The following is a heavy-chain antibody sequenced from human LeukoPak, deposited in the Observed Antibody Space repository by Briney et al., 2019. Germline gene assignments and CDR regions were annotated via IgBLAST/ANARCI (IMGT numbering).Heavy chain of an antibody. V-gene: IGHV3-9*01. CDR1: GFTFDNYA. CDR3: AKEVGYDSSGYDDY. D-gene: IGHD3-22*01. J-gene: IGHJ4*02. CDR2: ISWNSGDI. Sequence: PGRSLRLSCAASGFTFDNYAMHWVRQTPGKGLEWVSGISWNSGDIDYADSVKGRFTISRDNSKNTLYLQMNSLRAEDTAVYYCAKEVGYDSSGYDDYWGQGTLVTVSS.